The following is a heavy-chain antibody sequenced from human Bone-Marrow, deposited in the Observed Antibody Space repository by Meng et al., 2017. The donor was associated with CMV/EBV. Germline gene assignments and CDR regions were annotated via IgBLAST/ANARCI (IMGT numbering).Heavy chain of an antibody. CDR2: IKYDATET. CDR3: AFYSSSGYYFDY. D-gene: IGHD6-25*01. CDR1: GFIFNTYN. Sequence: GGSLRRSCEASGFIFNTYNMHWVRQAAGKGLEWLSFIKYDATETSYADAVRGRFFVSRDNTRKILFLQLSRLRPEDSGRYYCAFYSSSGYYFDYWGQGELVNVAS. V-gene: IGHV3-30*02. J-gene: IGHJ4*02.